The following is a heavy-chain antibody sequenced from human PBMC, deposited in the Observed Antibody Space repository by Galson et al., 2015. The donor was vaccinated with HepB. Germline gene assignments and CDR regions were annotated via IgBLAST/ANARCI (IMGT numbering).Heavy chain of an antibody. D-gene: IGHD3-9*01. V-gene: IGHV3-11*06. CDR3: ARGDYDIFTMDV. Sequence: SLRLSCAGSGFTFSDNYISWIRQAPGKGLQLISYISGTSTYVDYADSVVGRFTISRDNANNSVFLQMNNLRADDTGVYYCARGDYDIFTMDVWGQGTTVIVSS. CDR2: ISGTSTYV. J-gene: IGHJ6*02. CDR1: GFTFSDNY.